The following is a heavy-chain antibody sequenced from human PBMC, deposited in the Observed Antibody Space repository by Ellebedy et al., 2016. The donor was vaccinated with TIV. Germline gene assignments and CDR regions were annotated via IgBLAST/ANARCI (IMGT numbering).Heavy chain of an antibody. CDR1: GYTFTSYY. J-gene: IGHJ4*02. CDR2: INPSGGST. Sequence: ASVKVSXKASGYTFTSYYMHWVRQAPGQGLEWMGIINPSGGSTSYAQKFQGRVTMTRDTSTSTVYMELSSLRSEDTAVYYCARTYYYGSSGQGVAFDYWGQGTLVTVSS. CDR3: ARTYYYGSSGQGVAFDY. V-gene: IGHV1-46*01. D-gene: IGHD3-22*01.